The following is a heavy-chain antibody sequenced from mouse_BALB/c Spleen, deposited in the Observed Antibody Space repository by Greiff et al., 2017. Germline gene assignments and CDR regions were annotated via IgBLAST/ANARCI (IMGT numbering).Heavy chain of an antibody. CDR3: ARTPSNYIYYAMDY. D-gene: IGHD2-5*01. J-gene: IGHJ4*01. CDR1: GFTFSSFG. V-gene: IGHV5-17*02. Sequence: EVKLVESGGGLVQPGGSRKLSCAASGFTFSSFGMHWVRQAPEKGLEWVAYISSGSSTIYYADTVKGRFTISRDNPKNTLFLQMTSLRSEDTAMYYCARTPSNYIYYAMDYWGQGTSVTVSS. CDR2: ISSGSSTI.